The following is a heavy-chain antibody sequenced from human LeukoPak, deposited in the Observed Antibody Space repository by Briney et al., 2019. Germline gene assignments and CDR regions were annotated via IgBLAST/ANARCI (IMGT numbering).Heavy chain of an antibody. CDR3: ARGPHRYCSGGSCVIDY. CDR1: GYTFTCYD. J-gene: IGHJ4*02. D-gene: IGHD2-15*01. V-gene: IGHV1-8*01. Sequence: GASVKVSCKASGYTFTCYDINWVRQATGQGLEWMGWMNPNSGNTGYAQKFQGRVTMTRNTSISTAYMELSSLRSEDTAVYYCARGPHRYCSGGSCVIDYWGQGTLVTVSS. CDR2: MNPNSGNT.